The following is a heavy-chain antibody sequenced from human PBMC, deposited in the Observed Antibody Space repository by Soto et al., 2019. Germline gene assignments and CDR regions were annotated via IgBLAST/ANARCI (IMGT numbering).Heavy chain of an antibody. J-gene: IGHJ3*02. CDR2: ISGSGGST. CDR3: AKDFDDSTLRAFDI. Sequence: GGSLRLSCAASGFTVSSNYMSWVRQAPGKGLEWVSAISGSGGSTYYADSVKGRFTISRDNSKNTLYLQMNSLRAEDTAVYYCAKDFDDSTLRAFDIWGQGTMVTVSS. CDR1: GFTVSSNY. D-gene: IGHD3-3*01. V-gene: IGHV3-23*01.